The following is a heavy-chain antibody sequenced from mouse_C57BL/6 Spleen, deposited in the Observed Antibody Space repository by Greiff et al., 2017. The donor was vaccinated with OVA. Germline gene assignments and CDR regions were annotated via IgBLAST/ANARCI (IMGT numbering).Heavy chain of an antibody. CDR2: IDPNSGGT. CDR1: GYTFTSYW. CDR3: AKSGSSPYYYARDY. Sequence: QVQLQQPGAELVKPGASVKLSCKASGYTFTSYWMHWVKQRPGRGLEWIGSIDPNSGGTKYNEKFKSKATLTVDKPSSTAYMQLSSLTSEDSAVYYCAKSGSSPYYYARDYWGQGTSVTVSS. V-gene: IGHV1-72*01. D-gene: IGHD1-1*01. J-gene: IGHJ4*01.